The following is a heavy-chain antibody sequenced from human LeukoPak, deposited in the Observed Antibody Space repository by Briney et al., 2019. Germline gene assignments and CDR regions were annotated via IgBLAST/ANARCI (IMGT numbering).Heavy chain of an antibody. J-gene: IGHJ4*02. D-gene: IGHD6-19*01. CDR2: MSFDGSKK. Sequence: GSLRLSCVASGFTFSSFGMHWVRQAPGKGLEWVAFMSFDGSKKYFADSVKGRFTISRDNSKNTLYLQMNSLRDEDTALYYCAKAGIGVVGYFDYWGQGTLVTVSS. CDR1: GFTFSSFG. CDR3: AKAGIGVVGYFDY. V-gene: IGHV3-30*18.